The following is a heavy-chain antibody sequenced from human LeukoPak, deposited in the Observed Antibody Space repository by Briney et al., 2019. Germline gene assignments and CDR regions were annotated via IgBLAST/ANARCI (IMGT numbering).Heavy chain of an antibody. CDR2: ISGSGGST. D-gene: IGHD6-25*01. V-gene: IGHV3-23*01. CDR3: ARGRLTLDY. J-gene: IGHJ4*02. Sequence: GGSLRLSCAASGFTFSSYAMSWVRQAPGKGLEWVSGISGSGGSTYYADSVKGRFTISRDNAKNSLYLQMNSLRDEDTAVYYCARGRLTLDYWGQGTLVTVSS. CDR1: GFTFSSYA.